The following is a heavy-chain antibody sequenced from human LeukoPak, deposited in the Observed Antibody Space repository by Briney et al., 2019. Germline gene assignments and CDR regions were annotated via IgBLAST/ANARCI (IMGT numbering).Heavy chain of an antibody. CDR2: IIPIFGTA. D-gene: IGHD3-22*01. Sequence: ASVKVSCKASGYTFTSYGISWVRQAPGQGLEWMGGIIPIFGTANYAQKFQGRVTITADESTSTAYMELSSLRSEDTAVYYCARDPDSSGSYSDYWGQGTLVTVSS. J-gene: IGHJ4*02. V-gene: IGHV1-69*13. CDR3: ARDPDSSGSYSDY. CDR1: GYTFTSYG.